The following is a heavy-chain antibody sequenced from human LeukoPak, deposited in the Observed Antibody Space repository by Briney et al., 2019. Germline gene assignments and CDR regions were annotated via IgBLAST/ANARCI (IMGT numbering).Heavy chain of an antibody. CDR3: ATVNSGSFEGVDY. D-gene: IGHD1-26*01. CDR1: GYTFTDYY. Sequence: ASVKVSCKVSGYTFTDYYMHWVQQAPGKGLEWMGLVDPEDGETIYAEKFQGRVTITADTSTDTEYMELSSLRSEDTAVYYCATVNSGSFEGVDYWGQGTLVTVSS. J-gene: IGHJ4*02. CDR2: VDPEDGET. V-gene: IGHV1-69-2*01.